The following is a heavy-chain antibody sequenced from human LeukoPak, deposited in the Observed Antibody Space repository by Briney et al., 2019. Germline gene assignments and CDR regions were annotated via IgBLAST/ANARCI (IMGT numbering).Heavy chain of an antibody. Sequence: AGGSLRLSCTASGFIFSSFWMAWVRQAPGKGLEWVANIKQDGSLQFYGDSVKGRFTISRDNAKNSLYLQMNNLRAEDTALYYCATSYDSSGCDWGQGTLVTVSS. J-gene: IGHJ4*02. V-gene: IGHV3-7*01. CDR1: GFIFSSFW. CDR2: IKQDGSLQ. CDR3: ATSYDSSGCD. D-gene: IGHD3-22*01.